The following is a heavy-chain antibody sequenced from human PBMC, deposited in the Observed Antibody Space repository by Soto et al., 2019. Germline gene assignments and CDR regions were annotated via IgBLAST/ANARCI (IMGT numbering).Heavy chain of an antibody. V-gene: IGHV6-1*01. CDR3: ARGVAWGSSNP. Sequence: SQTLSLTCAISGDSVSSNTAAWNWIRSSPSRGLEWLGRTYYRSNWRHDYAVSVKSRITVNPDTSKNHFSLQLNSVTPDDTAVYYCARGVAWGSSNPWGQGTLVTVSS. CDR1: GDSVSSNTAA. D-gene: IGHD3-16*01. J-gene: IGHJ5*02. CDR2: TYYRSNWRH.